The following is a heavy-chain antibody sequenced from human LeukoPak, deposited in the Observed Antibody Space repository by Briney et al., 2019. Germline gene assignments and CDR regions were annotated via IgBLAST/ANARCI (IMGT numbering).Heavy chain of an antibody. J-gene: IGHJ4*02. Sequence: PSETLSLTCAVYGGSFSGYYWSWIRQPPGKGLEWIGEINHSGSTNYNPSLKSRVTISVDTSKNQFSLKLSSVTAAGTAVYYCARGTTSDTAMVISRFDYWGQGTLVTVSS. CDR3: ARGTTSDTAMVISRFDY. CDR2: INHSGST. CDR1: GGSFSGYY. D-gene: IGHD5-18*01. V-gene: IGHV4-34*01.